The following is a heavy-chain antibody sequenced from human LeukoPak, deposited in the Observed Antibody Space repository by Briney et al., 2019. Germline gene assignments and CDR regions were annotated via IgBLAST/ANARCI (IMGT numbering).Heavy chain of an antibody. J-gene: IGHJ4*02. CDR2: ISSSSSTI. CDR3: ASYTVTTPCRD. D-gene: IGHD4-17*01. Sequence: GGSLRLSCAASGFTFSSYSMNWVRQAPRKGLEWVSYISSSSSTIYYADSVKGRFTISRDNAKNSLYLQMNSLRAEDTAVYYCASYTVTTPCRDWGQGTLVTVSS. CDR1: GFTFSSYS. V-gene: IGHV3-48*01.